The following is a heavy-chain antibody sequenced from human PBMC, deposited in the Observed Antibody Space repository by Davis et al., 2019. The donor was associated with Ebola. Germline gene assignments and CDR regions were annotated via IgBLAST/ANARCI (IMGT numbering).Heavy chain of an antibody. CDR2: INHSGST. Sequence: MPSETLSLTCNVSGDSISTYYWSWIRQPPGKGLEWIGEINHSGSTNYNPSLKSRVTISIDTSKNQLSLKLSSVTAADTAVYYCAREDASSTSADYWGQGILVTVSS. CDR1: GDSISTYY. V-gene: IGHV4-59*01. CDR3: AREDASSTSADY. D-gene: IGHD2-15*01. J-gene: IGHJ4*02.